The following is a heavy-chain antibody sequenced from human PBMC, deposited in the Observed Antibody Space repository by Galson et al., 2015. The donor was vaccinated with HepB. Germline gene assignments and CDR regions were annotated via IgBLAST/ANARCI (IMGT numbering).Heavy chain of an antibody. D-gene: IGHD3-22*01. CDR2: IYYSGST. CDR1: GGSISSGGYY. Sequence: TLSLTCTVSGGSISSGGYYWSWIRQHPGKGLEWIGYIYYSGSTYYNPSLKSRVTISVDTSKNQFSLKLSSVTAADTAVYYYASFNYYDSSGYYYTREIYADYWGQGTLVTVSS. CDR3: ASFNYYDSSGYYYTREIYADY. V-gene: IGHV4-31*03. J-gene: IGHJ4*02.